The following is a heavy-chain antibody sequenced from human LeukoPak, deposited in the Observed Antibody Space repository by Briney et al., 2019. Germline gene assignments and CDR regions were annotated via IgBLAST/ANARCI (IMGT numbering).Heavy chain of an antibody. CDR3: ARAAGYYYDSSGESLTFDY. V-gene: IGHV1-69*04. CDR1: GGTFSSYA. D-gene: IGHD3-22*01. CDR2: IIPILGIA. Sequence: ASVKVSCKASGGTFSSYAISWVRQAPGQGLEWMGRIIPILGIANYAQKFQGRVTITADKSTSTAYMELSSLRSEDTAVYYCARAAGYYYDSSGESLTFDYWGQGTLVTVSS. J-gene: IGHJ4*02.